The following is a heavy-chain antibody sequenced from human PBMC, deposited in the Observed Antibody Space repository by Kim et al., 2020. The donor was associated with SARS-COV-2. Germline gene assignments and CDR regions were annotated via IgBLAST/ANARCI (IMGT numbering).Heavy chain of an antibody. Sequence: GGSLRLSCKTSEFLFSSYWMSWVRQAPGRGLEWVATIRQDGNEKHYVDSGKGRFIISRDNAKNSLYLHINSLRTEDTSVYYCARGCGLPHCPYFLDYWGRGTLITVSS. CDR1: EFLFSSYW. CDR2: IRQDGNEK. CDR3: ARGCGLPHCPYFLDY. J-gene: IGHJ4*02. D-gene: IGHD2-21*01. V-gene: IGHV3-7*01.